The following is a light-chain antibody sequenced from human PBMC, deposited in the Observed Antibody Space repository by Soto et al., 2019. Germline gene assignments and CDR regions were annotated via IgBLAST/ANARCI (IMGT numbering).Light chain of an antibody. J-gene: IGLJ1*01. CDR1: SSDVGGYNF. Sequence: QSVLSQPASVSLSPGQSITISCTGTSSDVGGYNFVSWYQQHPGQAPKVIILEVTKRPSGVSNRFSGSKSGNTASLTISGLQAEDEADYYCSSLTSSITYVFGTGTKVTVL. CDR2: EVT. CDR3: SSLTSSITYV. V-gene: IGLV2-14*01.